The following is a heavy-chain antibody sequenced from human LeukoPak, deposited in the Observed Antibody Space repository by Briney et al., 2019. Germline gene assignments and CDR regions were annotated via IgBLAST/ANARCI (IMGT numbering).Heavy chain of an antibody. CDR3: AKDPGSSGYYADY. D-gene: IGHD3-22*01. V-gene: IGHV3-30*04. J-gene: IGHJ4*02. CDR1: GFTFSSYA. Sequence: GRSLRLSCAASGFTFSSYAMHWVRQAPGKGLEWVAVISYDGSNKYYADSVKGRFTISRDNSKNTLYLQMNSLRAEDTAVYYCAKDPGSSGYYADYWGQGTLVTVSS. CDR2: ISYDGSNK.